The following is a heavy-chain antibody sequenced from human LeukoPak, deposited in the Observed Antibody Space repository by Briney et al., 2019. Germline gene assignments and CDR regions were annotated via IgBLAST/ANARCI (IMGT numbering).Heavy chain of an antibody. J-gene: IGHJ4*02. D-gene: IGHD2-21*02. Sequence: SETLSLTCTVSGGSISSYYWSWIRQPPGKGLEWIGYIYYSGSTSYNPSLKSRVTISVDTSKNQFSLKLSSVTAADTAVYYCARESDGVGYFDYWGQGTLVTVSS. CDR3: ARESDGVGYFDY. CDR1: GGSISSYY. CDR2: IYYSGST. V-gene: IGHV4-59*01.